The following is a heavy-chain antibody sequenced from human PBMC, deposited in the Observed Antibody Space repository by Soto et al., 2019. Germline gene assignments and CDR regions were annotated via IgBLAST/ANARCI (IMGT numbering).Heavy chain of an antibody. V-gene: IGHV4-34*01. J-gene: IGHJ4*02. D-gene: IGHD4-17*01. CDR2: INHGGST. Sequence: SETLSLTCAVYGGSFSDFSWSWIRQPPGKGLEWIGEINHGGSTIYNPSLTSRLTISVDTSTSQFSLKLSSVTAADTAVYYCARDDYGDNHLDYWGQGTLVTVSS. CDR1: GGSFSDFS. CDR3: ARDDYGDNHLDY.